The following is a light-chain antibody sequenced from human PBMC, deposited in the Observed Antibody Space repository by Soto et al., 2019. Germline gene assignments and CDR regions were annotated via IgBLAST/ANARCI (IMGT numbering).Light chain of an antibody. Sequence: EIVMTQSPATLSVSPGERATLSCRAGQTIYSNVAWYQQRPCQAPRLLIYRAATRATGIPARFSGSGSGTEFTLTISTLQSEDFTVYYCQQYNNWPLTFGGGTKVDIK. CDR2: RAA. CDR3: QQYNNWPLT. CDR1: QTIYSN. V-gene: IGKV3-15*01. J-gene: IGKJ4*01.